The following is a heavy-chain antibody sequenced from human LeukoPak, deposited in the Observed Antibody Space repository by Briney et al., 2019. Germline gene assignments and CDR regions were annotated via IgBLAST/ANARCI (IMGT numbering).Heavy chain of an antibody. CDR3: ARGGTVQYPNY. V-gene: IGHV4-39*01. CDR1: GGSISSSTYY. D-gene: IGHD4-11*01. J-gene: IGHJ4*02. Sequence: SQTLSLTCTVSGGSISSSTYYWGWIRQPPGKGLVWIGSIYYGGSTYYNPSLKSRVTISVDTSKNQFSLKLSSLTAADTAVYYCARGGTVQYPNYWGQGTLVTVSS. CDR2: IYYGGST.